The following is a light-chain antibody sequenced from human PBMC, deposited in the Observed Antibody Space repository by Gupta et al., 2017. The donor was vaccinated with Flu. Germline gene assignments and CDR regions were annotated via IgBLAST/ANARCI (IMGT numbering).Light chain of an antibody. CDR2: GAS. J-gene: IGKJ1*01. Sequence: EIVMTQSPATLSVSPGERATLSCRASQSVSSNLAWYQQKPGQAPRLLIYGASTRATGIPARFSGSGSGTEFTLTISSRQSEDFAVYYCQQYNNWPHRTFGQGTKVEIK. CDR1: QSVSSN. CDR3: QQYNNWPHRT. V-gene: IGKV3-15*01.